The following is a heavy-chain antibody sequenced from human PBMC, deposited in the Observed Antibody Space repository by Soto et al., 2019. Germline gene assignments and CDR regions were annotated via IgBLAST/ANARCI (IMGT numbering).Heavy chain of an antibody. J-gene: IGHJ4*02. V-gene: IGHV3-9*01. CDR1: GFTFDDYA. CDR2: ISWNSGSI. CDR3: AKGKAARPEAGYFDY. Sequence: DVQLVESGGGLVQPGRSLRLSCAASGFTFDDYAMHWVRQAPGKGLEWVSGISWNSGSIGYADSVKGRFTISRDNAKNSLYLQMNSLRAEDTALYYCAKGKAARPEAGYFDYWGQGTLVTVSS. D-gene: IGHD6-6*01.